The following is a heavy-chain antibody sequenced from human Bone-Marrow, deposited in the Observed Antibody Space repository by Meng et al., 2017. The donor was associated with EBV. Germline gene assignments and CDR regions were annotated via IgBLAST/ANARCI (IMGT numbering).Heavy chain of an antibody. CDR2: INHSGST. CDR3: ARSAKGYFGL. V-gene: IGHV4-34*01. Sequence: QLQQGGPVLLNPXXTPSPTCPXXXGSFSGYYWSWIRQPPGKGLEWIGEINHSGSTNYSPSLKSRVTISVDTSKNQFSLKLSSVTAADTAAYYCARSAKGYFGLWGRGTLVTVSS. CDR1: XGSFSGYY. J-gene: IGHJ2*01.